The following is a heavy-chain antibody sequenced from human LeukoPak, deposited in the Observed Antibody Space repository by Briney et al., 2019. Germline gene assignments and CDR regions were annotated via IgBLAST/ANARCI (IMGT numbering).Heavy chain of an antibody. J-gene: IGHJ4*02. V-gene: IGHV3-9*01. CDR2: LSWDGSNI. D-gene: IGHD3-22*01. Sequence: GGSLRLSCSASGFKFNDYAMHWVRQVPGKGLQWVSGLSWDGSNIIYADSVRGRFTVSRDNDKNSLYLQMDSLRPEDTALYYCLRPRNYFGGNDSYYFDYWGQGSLVTVSS. CDR1: GFKFNDYA. CDR3: LRPRNYFGGNDSYYFDY.